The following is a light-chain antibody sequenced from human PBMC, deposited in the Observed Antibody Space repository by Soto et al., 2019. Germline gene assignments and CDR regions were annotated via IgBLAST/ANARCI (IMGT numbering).Light chain of an antibody. CDR2: GNS. CDR3: QSSDSSLSGVV. CDR1: SSNIGAGYD. J-gene: IGLJ2*01. Sequence: QAVVTQPPSVSGAPGQRVTISCTGSSSNIGAGYDVHWYQQLPGTAPKLLIYGNSNRPSGVPDRFSGSKSGTSASLAITGLQAEDEADYDCQSSDSSLSGVVFGGGTKLTVL. V-gene: IGLV1-40*01.